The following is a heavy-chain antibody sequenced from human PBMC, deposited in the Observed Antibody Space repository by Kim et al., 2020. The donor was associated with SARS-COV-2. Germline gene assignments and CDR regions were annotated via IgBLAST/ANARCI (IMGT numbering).Heavy chain of an antibody. V-gene: IGHV4-4*02. CDR3: AREFTGGFGELLYDYYYGMDV. D-gene: IGHD3-10*01. CDR1: GGSISSSNW. J-gene: IGHJ6*02. Sequence: SETLSLTCAVSGGSISSSNWWSWVRQPPGKGLEWIGEIYHSGSTNYNPSLKSRVTISVDKSKNQFSLKLSSVTAADTAVYYCAREFTGGFGELLYDYYYGMDVWGQGTTVTVSS. CDR2: IYHSGST.